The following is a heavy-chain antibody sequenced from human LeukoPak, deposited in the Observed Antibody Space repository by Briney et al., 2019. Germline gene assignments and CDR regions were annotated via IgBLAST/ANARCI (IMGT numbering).Heavy chain of an antibody. CDR3: TRSDYGGIGY. Sequence: SETLSLTCTVSGGSISSSSYHWGWIRQPPGKGLEWIGSIYYSGSTYYNPSLKSRVTISVDTSKNQFSLKLSSVTAADTAVYYCTRSDYGGIGYWGQGTLVTVSS. CDR1: GGSISSSSYH. CDR2: IYYSGST. V-gene: IGHV4-39*01. J-gene: IGHJ4*02. D-gene: IGHD4-23*01.